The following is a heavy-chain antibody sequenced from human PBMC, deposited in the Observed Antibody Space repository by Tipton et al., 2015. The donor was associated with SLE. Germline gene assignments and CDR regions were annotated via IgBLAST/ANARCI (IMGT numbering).Heavy chain of an antibody. CDR2: IYHSGST. D-gene: IGHD6-13*01. CDR3: ASLMNSPGGGIAAAGVYFDY. CDR1: GGSISSSNW. J-gene: IGHJ4*02. Sequence: GLVKPSGTLSLTCAVSGGSISSSNWWSWVRQPPGKGLEWIGEIYHSGSTNYNPSLKSRVTISVDKSKNQFSLKLSSVTAADTAVYYCASLMNSPGGGIAAAGVYFDYWGQGTLVTVSS. V-gene: IGHV4-4*02.